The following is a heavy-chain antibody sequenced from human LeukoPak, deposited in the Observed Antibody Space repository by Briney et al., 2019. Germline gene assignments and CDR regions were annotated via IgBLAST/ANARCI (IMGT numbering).Heavy chain of an antibody. J-gene: IGHJ3*02. Sequence: GGSLRLSCAASGFTFSTYAMSWVRQAPGKGLEWVSAISGSGGSTYYADSVKGRFTISRDNSKNTLYLQMNSLRAEDTAVYYCAKAYYDFWSGYYRHDAFDIWGQGTMVTVSS. CDR3: AKAYYDFWSGYYRHDAFDI. V-gene: IGHV3-23*01. CDR2: ISGSGGST. CDR1: GFTFSTYA. D-gene: IGHD3-3*01.